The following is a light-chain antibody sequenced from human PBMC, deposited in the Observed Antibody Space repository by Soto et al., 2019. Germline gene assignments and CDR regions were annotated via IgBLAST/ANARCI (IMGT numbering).Light chain of an antibody. J-gene: IGKJ4*01. CDR1: QGISSY. CDR3: QKYDSASSPT. Sequence: DIQMTQSPSSLSASVGDRVTVTCRAIQGISSYLAWYQQKPGKVPKLLIFAASTLQPGVPSRFSGSGSGTDFTLTIRSLQPEDVATYYCQKYDSASSPTFGGGTKVEIK. V-gene: IGKV1-27*01. CDR2: AAS.